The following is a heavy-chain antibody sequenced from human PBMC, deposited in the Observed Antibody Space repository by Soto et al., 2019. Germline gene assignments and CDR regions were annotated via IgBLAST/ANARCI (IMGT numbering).Heavy chain of an antibody. J-gene: IGHJ4*02. CDR2: VHPNKGA. CDR3: ARAGSWNLDS. CDR1: DKSMSNDIR. D-gene: IGHD1-1*01. Sequence: PSETLSLICVVSDKSMSNDIRWTWVRQHPGQGLEWIGGVHPNKGALYNPALRSRVTGSADLFNSKIFLEVHSLGAADTAVYYCARAGSWNLDSWGQGTPFTVSS. V-gene: IGHV4-4*02.